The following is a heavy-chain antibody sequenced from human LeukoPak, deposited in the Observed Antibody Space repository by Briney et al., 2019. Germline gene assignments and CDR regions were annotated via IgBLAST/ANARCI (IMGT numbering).Heavy chain of an antibody. CDR3: ARDRGGITDY. V-gene: IGHV3-74*01. CDR2: INSDGSSI. CDR1: GFTFSSYW. Sequence: PGGSLRLSCAVSGFTFSSYWMYWVRQAPGKGLVWVSRINSDGSSISYADSVRGRFTISRDNAKNTLYLQMNRLRAEDTAVYYCARDRGGITDYWGQGTLVTVSS. J-gene: IGHJ4*02.